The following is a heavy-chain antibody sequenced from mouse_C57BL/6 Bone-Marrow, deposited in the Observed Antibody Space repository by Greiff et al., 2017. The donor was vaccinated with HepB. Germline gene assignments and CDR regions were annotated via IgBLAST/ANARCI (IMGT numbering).Heavy chain of an antibody. D-gene: IGHD1-1*01. J-gene: IGHJ1*03. Sequence: DVMLVESGGGLVKPGGSLKLSCAASGFTFSSYAMSWVRQTPEKRLEWVATISDGGSYTYYPDNVKGRFTISRDNAKNNLYLQMSHLKSEDTAMYYCAREDGYYYGSSYFDVWGTGTTVTVSS. V-gene: IGHV5-4*01. CDR2: ISDGGSYT. CDR3: AREDGYYYGSSYFDV. CDR1: GFTFSSYA.